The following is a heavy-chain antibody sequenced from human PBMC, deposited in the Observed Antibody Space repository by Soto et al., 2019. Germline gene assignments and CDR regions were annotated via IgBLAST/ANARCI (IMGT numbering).Heavy chain of an antibody. J-gene: IGHJ5*02. D-gene: IGHD5-12*01. CDR1: GGSISSGDYY. CDR3: ARFIVSTMNVDP. V-gene: IGHV4-30-4*01. Sequence: QVQLQESGPGLVKPSQTLSVTCTVSGGSISSGDYYWSWIRQPPGKGLEWIGYIYYSGSTYYNPSLKSRVTISVDTSKNQFSLKLSSVTAADTTVYYCARFIVSTMNVDPWGQGTLVTVSS. CDR2: IYYSGST.